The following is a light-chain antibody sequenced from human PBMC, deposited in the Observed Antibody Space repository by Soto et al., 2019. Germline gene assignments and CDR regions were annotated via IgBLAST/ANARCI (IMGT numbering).Light chain of an antibody. CDR3: CAYTSNITPFV. CDR1: SSDFGTYKY. V-gene: IGLV2-14*03. Sequence: QSVLTQPASVSGSPGQSITISCTGTSSDFGTYKYVSWYQHHPGKAPKLMIYDVSNRPSGVSNRFSGSKSGNTASLTISGLQAEDEADYYCCAYTSNITPFVFGTGTRSPS. J-gene: IGLJ1*01. CDR2: DVS.